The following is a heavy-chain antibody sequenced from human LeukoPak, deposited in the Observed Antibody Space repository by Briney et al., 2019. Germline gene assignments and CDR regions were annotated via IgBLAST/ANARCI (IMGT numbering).Heavy chain of an antibody. V-gene: IGHV4-59*08. D-gene: IGHD2-21*01. J-gene: IGHJ4*02. CDR3: ARNDSPDCGGDCYGY. CDR1: GGSIISYY. Sequence: PSETLSHTCTVSGGSIISYYWSWIRQPPGKGLEWIGYIYYSGSTNYNPSLKSRVTISVDTSKNQFSLKLSSVTAADTAVYYCARNDSPDCGGDCYGYWGQGTLVTVSS. CDR2: IYYSGST.